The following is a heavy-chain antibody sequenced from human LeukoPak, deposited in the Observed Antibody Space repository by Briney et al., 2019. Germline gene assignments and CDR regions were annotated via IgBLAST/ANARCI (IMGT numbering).Heavy chain of an antibody. D-gene: IGHD3-10*02. Sequence: GGSLRLSCAASGFTLSSYAMSWVRQGPGKGLEWVSAISVSGNTYHADSVKGRFTISRDSSKNTLYLQMNSLRAGDAAVYYCARESRFGGFYYYYYMDVWGKGTTVTISS. V-gene: IGHV3-23*01. J-gene: IGHJ6*03. CDR3: ARESRFGGFYYYYYMDV. CDR2: ISVSGNT. CDR1: GFTLSSYA.